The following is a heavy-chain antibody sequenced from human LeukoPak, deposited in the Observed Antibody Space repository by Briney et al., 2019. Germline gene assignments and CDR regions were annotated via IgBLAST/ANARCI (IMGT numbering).Heavy chain of an antibody. Sequence: GGSLRLSCAVSGFTFRDYYMSWIRQAPGKGRVWGSYIRCSRSYTNYADSVEGSFTFSRHNHKNSLYLKMNSLRAEDTAVYYCARCGGDCPSAFDIWGQGTMVTVSS. CDR1: GFTFRDYY. V-gene: IGHV3-11*06. D-gene: IGHD2-21*02. CDR3: ARCGGDCPSAFDI. J-gene: IGHJ3*02. CDR2: IRCSRSYT.